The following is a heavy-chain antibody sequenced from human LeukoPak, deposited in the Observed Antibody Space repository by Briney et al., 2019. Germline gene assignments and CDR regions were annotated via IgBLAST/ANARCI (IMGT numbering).Heavy chain of an antibody. Sequence: PGGSLRLSCAASGFTLSSFWMSWVRQAPGKGLEWVANIKQEGNEKYYADSVKGRFTISRDNAKNSLYLQVNSLRAEDTAVYYCATIKVRANNYDTDGFEYWGQGTLVTVSS. CDR3: ATIKVRANNYDTDGFEY. V-gene: IGHV3-7*05. J-gene: IGHJ4*02. CDR1: GFTLSSFW. D-gene: IGHD3-10*01. CDR2: IKQEGNEK.